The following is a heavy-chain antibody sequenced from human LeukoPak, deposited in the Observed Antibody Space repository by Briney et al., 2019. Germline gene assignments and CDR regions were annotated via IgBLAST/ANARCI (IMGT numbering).Heavy chain of an antibody. Sequence: GASVKVSCKASGYTFTDYYMDWVRQAPGQGLEWMGWINPNSGGTKYAQKFQGRVTMTRDTPISTAYMELSRLRSDDTAVYYCAREEVSFDMWGQGTMVTVSS. CDR3: AREEVSFDM. CDR2: INPNSGGT. CDR1: GYTFTDYY. V-gene: IGHV1-2*02. D-gene: IGHD1-14*01. J-gene: IGHJ3*02.